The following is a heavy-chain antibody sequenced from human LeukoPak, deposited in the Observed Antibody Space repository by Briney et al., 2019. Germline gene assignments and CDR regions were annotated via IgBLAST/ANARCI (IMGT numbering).Heavy chain of an antibody. Sequence: GGSLRLSCAASGFTFSSYWMSWVRQAPGKGLEWVANIKQDGSEKYYVDTVKGRFTISRDNAKNSLYLQMNSLRAEDTAVYYCVRDVVIVTAAMGYWGQGTLVTVSS. CDR1: GFTFSSYW. V-gene: IGHV3-7*01. CDR2: IKQDGSEK. J-gene: IGHJ4*02. D-gene: IGHD2-2*01. CDR3: VRDVVIVTAAMGY.